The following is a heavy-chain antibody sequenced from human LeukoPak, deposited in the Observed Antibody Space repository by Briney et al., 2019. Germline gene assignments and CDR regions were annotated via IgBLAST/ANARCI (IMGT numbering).Heavy chain of an antibody. CDR3: ARAGCSSGGSCHLHRSGMDV. D-gene: IGHD2-15*01. V-gene: IGHV4-34*01. CDR1: GGSFSGYY. J-gene: IGHJ6*02. Sequence: PSETLSLTCAVYGGSFSGYYWSWIRQPPGKGLEWIGEINHSGSTNYNPSLKSRVTISVDTSKNQFSLKLSSVTAADTAVYYCARAGCSSGGSCHLHRSGMDVWGQGTTVTVSS. CDR2: INHSGST.